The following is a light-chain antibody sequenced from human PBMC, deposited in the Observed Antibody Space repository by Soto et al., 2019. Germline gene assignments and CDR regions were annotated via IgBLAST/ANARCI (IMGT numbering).Light chain of an antibody. J-gene: IGLJ2*01. V-gene: IGLV2-14*01. Sequence: QSALTQPASVSGSPGQSITISCTGTGSDVGGYNYVSWYQQHPGKAPKLMIYDVSNRPSGVSNRFSGSKSDNTASLTISGLQAEDEAVYYCSSYTGSSTSVIFGGGTKVTVL. CDR1: GSDVGGYNY. CDR2: DVS. CDR3: SSYTGSSTSVI.